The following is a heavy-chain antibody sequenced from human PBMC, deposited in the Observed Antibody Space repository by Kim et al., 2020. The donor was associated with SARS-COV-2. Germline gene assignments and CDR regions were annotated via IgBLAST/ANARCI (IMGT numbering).Heavy chain of an antibody. V-gene: IGHV3-53*01. CDR2: IYSGGST. Sequence: GGSLRLSCAASGFTVSSNYMSWVRQAPGKGLEWVSVIYSGGSTYYADSVKGRFTISRDNSKNTLYLQMNSLRAEDTAVYYCARDLYVLKAFDIWGQGTMVTVSS. CDR1: GFTVSSNY. CDR3: ARDLYVLKAFDI. D-gene: IGHD2-8*02. J-gene: IGHJ3*02.